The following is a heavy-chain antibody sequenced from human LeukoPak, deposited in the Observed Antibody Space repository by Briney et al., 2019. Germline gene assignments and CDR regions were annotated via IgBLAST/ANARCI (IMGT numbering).Heavy chain of an antibody. Sequence: GRSLRLSCAASGFTFSSYAMHWVRQAPGKGLEWVAVISYDGSNKYYADSVKGRFTISRDNSKNTLYLQMNSLRAEDMAVYYCARDTGDYYDTRGFFDYWGQGTLVTVSS. CDR2: ISYDGSNK. D-gene: IGHD3-22*01. V-gene: IGHV3-30*04. CDR1: GFTFSSYA. J-gene: IGHJ4*02. CDR3: ARDTGDYYDTRGFFDY.